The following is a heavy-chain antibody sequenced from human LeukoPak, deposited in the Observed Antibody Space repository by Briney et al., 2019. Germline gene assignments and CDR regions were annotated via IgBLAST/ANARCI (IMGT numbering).Heavy chain of an antibody. CDR2: IDPSDSYT. CDR1: GYSFTSYW. J-gene: IGHJ5*02. CDR3: ARPLVAAAGTGWFDL. D-gene: IGHD6-13*01. Sequence: GESLRISCKGSGYSFTSYWISWVRQMPGKGLEWMGRIDPSDSYTNYSPSFQGHVTISADKSISTAYLQWSSLKASDTAMYYCARPLVAAAGTGWFDLWGQGTLVTVSS. V-gene: IGHV5-10-1*01.